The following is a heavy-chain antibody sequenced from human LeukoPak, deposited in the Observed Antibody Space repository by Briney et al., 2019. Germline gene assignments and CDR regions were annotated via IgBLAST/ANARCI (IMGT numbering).Heavy chain of an antibody. CDR1: GGSISSYY. J-gene: IGHJ4*02. CDR3: ARTSITIFGVPPYYFDY. V-gene: IGHV4-4*07. D-gene: IGHD3-3*01. CDR2: IYTSGST. Sequence: PSETLSLTCTVSGGSISSYYWTWIRQPAGKGLEWIGRIYTSGSTNYNPSLKSRVTISVDTSKNQFSLKLSSVTAADTAVYYCARTSITIFGVPPYYFDYWGQGTLVTVSS.